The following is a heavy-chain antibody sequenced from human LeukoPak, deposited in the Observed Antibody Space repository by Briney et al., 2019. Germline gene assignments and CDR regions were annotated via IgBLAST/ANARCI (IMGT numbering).Heavy chain of an antibody. CDR1: GGSISDSDYY. CDR3: ARGNYYDSNTYYRAFDI. CDR2: IYYSGST. V-gene: IGHV4-39*07. J-gene: IGHJ3*02. Sequence: PSETLSLTCTVSGGSISDSDYYCDWVRQSPGKGLEWIGSIYYSGSTYYNPSLKSRVTISVDTSKNQFSLKLSSVTAADTAVYYCARGNYYDSNTYYRAFDIWGQGTMVTVSS. D-gene: IGHD3-22*01.